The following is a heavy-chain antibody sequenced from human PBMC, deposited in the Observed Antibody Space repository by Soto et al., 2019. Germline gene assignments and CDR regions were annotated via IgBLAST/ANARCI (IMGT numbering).Heavy chain of an antibody. CDR1: GFTFSSYA. V-gene: IGHV3-23*01. J-gene: IGHJ3*02. CDR2: ISGSGGST. Sequence: GGSLRLSCAASGFTFSSYAMSWVRQAPGKGLEWVSAISGSGGSTYYADSVKGRFTISRDNSKNTLYLQMNSLRAEDTAVYYRAKDLTGDLAFDIWGQGTMVTVSS. CDR3: AKDLTGDLAFDI. D-gene: IGHD7-27*01.